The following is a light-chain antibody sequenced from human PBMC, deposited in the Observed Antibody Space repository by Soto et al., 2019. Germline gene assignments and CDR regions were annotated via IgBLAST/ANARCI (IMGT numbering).Light chain of an antibody. J-gene: IGLJ2*01. Sequence: QSALTQPPSVSGSPGQSVTISCTGTSSDVGDYNYVSWYQHQPYKAPKLMIYEVTKRPSGVPDRFSGSKSGNTASLTVSGLQAEDQADYYCSSYAGSNNFGVFGGGTQLTVL. V-gene: IGLV2-8*01. CDR1: SSDVGDYNY. CDR3: SSYAGSNNFGV. CDR2: EVT.